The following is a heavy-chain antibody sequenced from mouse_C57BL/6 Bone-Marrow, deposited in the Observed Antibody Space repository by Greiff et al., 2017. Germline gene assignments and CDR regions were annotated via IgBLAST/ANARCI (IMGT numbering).Heavy chain of an antibody. CDR1: GFNIKDDY. D-gene: IGHD2-4*01. CDR3: TSSYDYDEAWFAY. CDR2: IDPENGDT. Sequence: VQLQQSGAELVRPGASVKLSCTASGFNIKDDYMHWVKQRPEQGLEWIGWIDPENGDTEYASKFQGKATITADPSSNTAYLQLSSLTSEDTAVYYCTSSYDYDEAWFAYWGQGTLVTVSA. V-gene: IGHV14-4*01. J-gene: IGHJ3*01.